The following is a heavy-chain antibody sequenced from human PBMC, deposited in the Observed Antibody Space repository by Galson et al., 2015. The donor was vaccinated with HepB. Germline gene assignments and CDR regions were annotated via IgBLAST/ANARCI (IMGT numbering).Heavy chain of an antibody. J-gene: IGHJ1*01. CDR2: IIPIFGTA. CDR3: ASSSGYSSSLEYFQH. V-gene: IGHV1-69*13. Sequence: QSGAEVKKPGASVKVSCKASGGTFSSYAISWVRQAPGQGLGWMGGIIPIFGTANYAQKFQGRVTITADESTSTAYMELSSLRSEDTAVYYCASSSGYSSSLEYFQHWGQGTLVTVSS. CDR1: GGTFSSYA. D-gene: IGHD6-13*01.